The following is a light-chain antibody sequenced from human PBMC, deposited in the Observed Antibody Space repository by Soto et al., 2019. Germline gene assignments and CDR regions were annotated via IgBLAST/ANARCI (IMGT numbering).Light chain of an antibody. Sequence: QSVLTQPPSVSGAPGQRVTISCTGTSSDVGSYNSVSWYQQYPGKAPTLMIHDVSNRPSGVSNRFSGSKSGNTASLTISGLQAEDEADYYCSSFTSSSSYVFGSGTKLTVL. V-gene: IGLV2-14*03. CDR3: SSFTSSSSYV. J-gene: IGLJ1*01. CDR1: SSDVGSYNS. CDR2: DVS.